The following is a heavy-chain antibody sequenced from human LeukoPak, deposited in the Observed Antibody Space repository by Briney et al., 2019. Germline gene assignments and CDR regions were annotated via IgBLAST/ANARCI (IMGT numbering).Heavy chain of an antibody. D-gene: IGHD4-23*01. V-gene: IGHV4-30-2*01. J-gene: IGHJ5*02. CDR2: ICHSGST. Sequence: KASETLSLTCAVSGGSLSGGFTWSWIRQPLGKGLEWIGFICHSGSTYYNPSLKSRVTISIDTSKNQVSLNLTSVTAADTAMYFCARGDYGGLGAWGQGILVTVSS. CDR1: GGSLSGGFT. CDR3: ARGDYGGLGA.